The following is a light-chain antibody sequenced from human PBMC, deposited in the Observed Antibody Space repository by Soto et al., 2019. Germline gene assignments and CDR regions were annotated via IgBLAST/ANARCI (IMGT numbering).Light chain of an antibody. CDR2: DAS. V-gene: IGKV3-11*01. CDR1: QSVSTS. J-gene: IGKJ1*01. CDR3: QQRSEWPLGT. Sequence: EIVLTQSPATLSLSPGERATLSCRSSQSVSTSLAWYRQKPGQAPRLLISDASNRATGIPARFSGSGSGTDFTLTIRGLEPEDIAVYYCQQRSEWPLGTFGQGTTGDIK.